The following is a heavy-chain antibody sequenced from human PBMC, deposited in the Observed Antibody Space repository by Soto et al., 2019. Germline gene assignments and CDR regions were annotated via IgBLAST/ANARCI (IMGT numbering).Heavy chain of an antibody. CDR1: GCSVSSGSYY. D-gene: IGHD2-21*02. Sequence: PXETLSLTCTVSGCSVSSGSYYWSWIRQPPGKGLEWIGYIYYSGSTNYNPSLKSRVTISVDTSKNQFSLKLSSVTAADTAVYYCARAPLSFNGGDCYFDSWGQGTLATVSS. J-gene: IGHJ4*02. CDR2: IYYSGST. CDR3: ARAPLSFNGGDCYFDS. V-gene: IGHV4-61*01.